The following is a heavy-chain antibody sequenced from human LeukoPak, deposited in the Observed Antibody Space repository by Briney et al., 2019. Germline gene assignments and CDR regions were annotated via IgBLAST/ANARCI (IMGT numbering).Heavy chain of an antibody. CDR3: ARVDGSGSYYPYYFDY. V-gene: IGHV1-18*04. D-gene: IGHD3-10*01. Sequence: ASVKVSCKASGYTFTSYGISWVRQAPGQGLEWMGWISAYNGNTNYAQKLQGRVTTTTDTSTSTAYMELRSLRSDDTAVYYCARVDGSGSYYPYYFDYWGQGTLVTVSS. CDR1: GYTFTSYG. CDR2: ISAYNGNT. J-gene: IGHJ4*02.